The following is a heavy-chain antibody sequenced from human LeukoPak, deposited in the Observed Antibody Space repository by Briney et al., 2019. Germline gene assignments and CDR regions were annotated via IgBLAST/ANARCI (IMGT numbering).Heavy chain of an antibody. V-gene: IGHV4-59*01. CDR3: ARGVGSIAARNWFDP. J-gene: IGHJ5*02. CDR2: IYYSGST. Sequence: PSETLSLTCTVSGGSISSYYWSWIRQPPGKGLEWIGYIYYSGSTNYNPSLKSRVTISVDTSKNQFSLKLSSVTAADTAVYCCARGVGSIAARNWFDPWGQGTLVTVSS. D-gene: IGHD6-6*01. CDR1: GGSISSYY.